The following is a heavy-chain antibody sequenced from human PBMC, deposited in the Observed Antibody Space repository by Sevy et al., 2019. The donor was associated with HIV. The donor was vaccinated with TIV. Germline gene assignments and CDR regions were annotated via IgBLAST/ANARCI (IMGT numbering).Heavy chain of an antibody. Sequence: GGSLRLSCAASGFTFSSYGMHWVRQAPGKGLEWVAVIWYDGSNKYYADSVKGRFTISRDNSKNTLYLQMNSLRADDTAVYYCARAINYYDSSGYHSYGMDVWGQGTTVTVSS. CDR3: ARAINYYDSSGYHSYGMDV. D-gene: IGHD3-22*01. CDR1: GFTFSSYG. V-gene: IGHV3-33*01. J-gene: IGHJ6*02. CDR2: IWYDGSNK.